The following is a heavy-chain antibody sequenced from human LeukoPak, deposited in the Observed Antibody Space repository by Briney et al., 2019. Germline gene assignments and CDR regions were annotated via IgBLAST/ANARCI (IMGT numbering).Heavy chain of an antibody. D-gene: IGHD3-22*01. CDR3: ARDYDRSGYYYLEDAFDI. V-gene: IGHV3-33*01. CDR1: GFTFSSYG. CDR2: IWYDGSNK. Sequence: GGSLRLSCAASGFTFSSYGMHWVRQAPGKGLEWVAVIWYDGSNKYYADSVKGRFTISRDNSKNTLYLQMNSLRAEDTAVYYCARDYDRSGYYYLEDAFDIWGQGTMVTVSS. J-gene: IGHJ3*02.